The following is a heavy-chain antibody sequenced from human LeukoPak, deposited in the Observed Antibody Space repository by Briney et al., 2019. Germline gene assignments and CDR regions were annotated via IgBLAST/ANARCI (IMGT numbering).Heavy chain of an antibody. V-gene: IGHV4-4*07. CDR3: ARFPTFTYDSSGSPLDYYYGMDV. CDR1: GGSISSYY. CDR2: IYTSGST. Sequence: SETLSLTCTVSGGSISSYYWSWIRQPAGKGLEWIGRIYTSGSTNYNPSLKSRVTMSVDTSKNQFSLKLSSVTAADTAVYYCARFPTFTYDSSGSPLDYYYGMDVWGQGTTVTVSS. D-gene: IGHD3-22*01. J-gene: IGHJ6*02.